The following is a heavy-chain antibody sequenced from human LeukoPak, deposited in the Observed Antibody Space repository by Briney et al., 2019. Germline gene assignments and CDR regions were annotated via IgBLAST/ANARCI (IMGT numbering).Heavy chain of an antibody. CDR1: GFTFDDYA. CDR2: INWSGDST. D-gene: IGHD6-13*01. Sequence: PGGSLRLSCAASGFTFDDYAMHWVRQAPGKGLEWVSVINWSGDSTDYADSVKGRFTISRDNAKNSLYLHMISLGPEDTALYYCAKAYSSTPPSWFDPWGQGTLVIVSS. V-gene: IGHV3-9*01. J-gene: IGHJ5*02. CDR3: AKAYSSTPPSWFDP.